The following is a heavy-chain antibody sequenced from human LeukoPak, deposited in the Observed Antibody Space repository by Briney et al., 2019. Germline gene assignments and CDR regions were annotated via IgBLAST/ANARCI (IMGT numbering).Heavy chain of an antibody. J-gene: IGHJ4*02. CDR1: GFTFSSYA. D-gene: IGHD6-6*01. V-gene: IGHV3-23*01. CDR2: ISGSGGST. CDR3: AKAAEQLVRCDY. Sequence: PGGSLRLSCAASGFTFSSYAMSWVRQAPGKGLEWVSAISGSGGSTYYADSVKGRFTISRDTSKNILYLQMNSLRAEDTAVYYCAKAAEQLVRCDYWGQGTLVTVSS.